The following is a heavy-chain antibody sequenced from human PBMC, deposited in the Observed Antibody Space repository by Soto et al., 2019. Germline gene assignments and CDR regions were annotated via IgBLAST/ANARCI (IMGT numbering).Heavy chain of an antibody. CDR3: TGAVTIGYYYYYYMDV. CDR1: GFTFGDYA. CDR2: IRSKAYGGTT. Sequence: GGSLRLSCTASGFTFGDYAMSWFRQAPGKGLEWVGFIRSKAYGGTTEYAASVKGRFTISRDDSKSIAYLQMNSLKTEDTAVYYCTGAVTIGYYYYYYMDVWGKGSKVTVSS. D-gene: IGHD4-17*01. J-gene: IGHJ6*03. V-gene: IGHV3-49*03.